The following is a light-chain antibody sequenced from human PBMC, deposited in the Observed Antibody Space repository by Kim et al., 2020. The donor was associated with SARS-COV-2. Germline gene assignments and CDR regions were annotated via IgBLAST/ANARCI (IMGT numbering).Light chain of an antibody. CDR3: AAWDDSLDAYV. Sequence: GQRVTISCSGSGSSIGSHAVNWYQQVPGTAPKFLIFSNDQRASGVPDRFSGSKSGTSASLAISGLQPEDEADYYCAAWDDSLDAYVFGTGTKVTVL. CDR1: GSSIGSHA. V-gene: IGLV1-44*01. J-gene: IGLJ1*01. CDR2: SND.